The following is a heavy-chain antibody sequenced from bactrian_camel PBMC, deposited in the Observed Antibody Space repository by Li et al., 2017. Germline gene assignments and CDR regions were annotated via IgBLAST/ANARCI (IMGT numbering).Heavy chain of an antibody. Sequence: HVQLVESGGGLVQPGGSLRLSCAASGFTFSNHYMSWVRQAPGKGLEWVSSIYSDGSNTYYADSVKGRFTISKDNAKNVVYLQMNSLKPEDTAMYYCAARGSSYRCLGGGSGRQGYNYWGQGTQVTV. CDR1: GFTFSNHY. J-gene: IGHJ4*01. D-gene: IGHD3*01. CDR2: IYSDGSNT. CDR3: AARGSSYRCLGGGSGRQGYNY. V-gene: IGHV3-2*01.